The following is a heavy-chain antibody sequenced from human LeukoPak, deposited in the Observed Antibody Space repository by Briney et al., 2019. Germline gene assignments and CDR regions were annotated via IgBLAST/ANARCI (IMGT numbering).Heavy chain of an antibody. J-gene: IGHJ4*01. CDR3: AKGIYSSGWSYFDY. V-gene: IGHV3-23*01. Sequence: GGSLRLSCAASGFTFSNSAMSWVRRAPGKGLEWVSSLSGSGITTYYADSVKGRFTISRDNSKNTLYLQMNSLRAEDTAVYYCAKGIYSSGWSYFDYWGHGTLVTVSS. CDR2: LSGSGITT. CDR1: GFTFSNSA. D-gene: IGHD6-19*01.